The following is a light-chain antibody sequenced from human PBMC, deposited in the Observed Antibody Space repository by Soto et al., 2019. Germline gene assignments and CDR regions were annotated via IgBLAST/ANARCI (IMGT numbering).Light chain of an antibody. CDR2: DDR. J-gene: IGLJ3*02. CDR1: NIGRKS. Sequence: SYELTQPPSVSVAPGQTARITCGGSNIGRKSVHWYQQKPGQAPVVVVYDDRDRPSGIPERFSGSNSGNTATLTISRVEAGDEADYYCQVWDRSSDHRVFGGGTKLTVL. CDR3: QVWDRSSDHRV. V-gene: IGLV3-21*02.